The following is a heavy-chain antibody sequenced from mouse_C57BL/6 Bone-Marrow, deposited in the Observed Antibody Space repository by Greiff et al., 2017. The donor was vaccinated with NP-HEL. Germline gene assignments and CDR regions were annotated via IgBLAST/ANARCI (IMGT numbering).Heavy chain of an antibody. CDR3: ARRYGSSPDY. V-gene: IGHV1-82*01. CDR2: LYPGDGDT. Sequence: VQLQQSGPELVKPGASVKISCKASGYAFSSSWMNWVKQRPGKGLEWIGRLYPGDGDTNYNGKFKGKATLTADKSSSTAYMQLSSLTSEDSAVYFCARRYGSSPDYWGQGTTLTVSS. D-gene: IGHD1-1*01. J-gene: IGHJ2*01. CDR1: GYAFSSSW.